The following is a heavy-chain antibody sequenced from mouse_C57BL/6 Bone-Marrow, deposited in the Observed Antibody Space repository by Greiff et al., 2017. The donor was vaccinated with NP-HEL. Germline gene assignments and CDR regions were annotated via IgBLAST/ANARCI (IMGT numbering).Heavy chain of an antibody. Sequence: VQLQQSGPELVKPGASVKISCKASGYAFSSSWMNWVKQRPGKGLEWIGRIYPGDGDTNYNGKFKGKATLTADKSSSTAYMQLSSLTSEDSAVYFCARSGRNPWFAYWGQGTLVTVSA. CDR3: ARSGRNPWFAY. D-gene: IGHD3-1*01. CDR2: IYPGDGDT. J-gene: IGHJ3*01. V-gene: IGHV1-82*01. CDR1: GYAFSSSW.